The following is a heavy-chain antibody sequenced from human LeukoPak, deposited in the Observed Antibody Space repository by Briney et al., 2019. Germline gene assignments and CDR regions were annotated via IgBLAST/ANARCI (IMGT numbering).Heavy chain of an antibody. CDR2: IYPDDSDT. J-gene: IGHJ4*02. D-gene: IGHD4-23*01. CDR1: GYSFTSYW. Sequence: GESLKISCQGSGYSFTSYWIAWVRQMPGKGLEWMGIIYPDDSDTRYSPSFQGQVTISADKSISTGYLQWRSLKASDTAMYYCARRSYGGKDFDYWGQGALVTVSS. V-gene: IGHV5-51*01. CDR3: ARRSYGGKDFDY.